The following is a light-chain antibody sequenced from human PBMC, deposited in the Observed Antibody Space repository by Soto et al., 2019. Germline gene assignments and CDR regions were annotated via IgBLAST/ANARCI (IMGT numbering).Light chain of an antibody. Sequence: EIVLTQSPATLSLSPGERATLSCRASQSVSNYLAWFQQKPGQAPRLLIYDASNRATGIPARFSGSGSGTDFPLTISSVEPEDFAVYYCQQSSSWHLLTVGGGTKVQI. V-gene: IGKV3-11*01. CDR2: DAS. CDR1: QSVSNY. J-gene: IGKJ4*01. CDR3: QQSSSWHLLT.